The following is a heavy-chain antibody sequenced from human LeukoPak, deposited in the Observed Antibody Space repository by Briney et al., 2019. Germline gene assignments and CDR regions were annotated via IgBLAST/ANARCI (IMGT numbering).Heavy chain of an antibody. D-gene: IGHD5-12*01. J-gene: IGHJ4*02. Sequence: GGSLRLSCAASGFTFSSYGMHWVRQAPGKGLEWVAFIRYDGSNKYYADSVKGRFTISRDDSKNTLYLQMNSLRAEDTAVYYCASTWDIRYYFDYWGQGTLVTVSS. CDR1: GFTFSSYG. CDR3: ASTWDIRYYFDY. CDR2: IRYDGSNK. V-gene: IGHV3-30*02.